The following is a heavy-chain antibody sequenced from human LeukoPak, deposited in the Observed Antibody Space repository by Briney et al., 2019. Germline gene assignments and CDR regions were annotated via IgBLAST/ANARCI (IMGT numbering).Heavy chain of an antibody. Sequence: SETLSLTCTVSGGSISSGGYYWSWIRQHPGKGLEWIGYIYYSGSTYYNPSLKSRVTISVETSKNQFSLKLSSVTAADTAVYYCARDAGNTIFGLDYWGQGTLVTVSS. CDR2: IYYSGST. D-gene: IGHD3-3*01. CDR1: GGSISSGGYY. V-gene: IGHV4-31*03. J-gene: IGHJ4*02. CDR3: ARDAGNTIFGLDY.